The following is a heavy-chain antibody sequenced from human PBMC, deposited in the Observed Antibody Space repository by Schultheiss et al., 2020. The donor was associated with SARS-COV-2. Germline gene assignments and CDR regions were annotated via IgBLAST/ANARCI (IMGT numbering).Heavy chain of an antibody. CDR1: GASISTGGYY. Sequence: SETLSLTCTVSGASISTGGYYWSWIRQPPGKGLEWIGEINHSGSTNYNPSLKSRVTISVDTSKNQFSLKLSSVTAADTAVYYCARGRGYYYYYMDVWGKGTTVTVSS. V-gene: IGHV4-34*01. J-gene: IGHJ6*03. CDR3: ARGRGYYYYYMDV. CDR2: INHSGST.